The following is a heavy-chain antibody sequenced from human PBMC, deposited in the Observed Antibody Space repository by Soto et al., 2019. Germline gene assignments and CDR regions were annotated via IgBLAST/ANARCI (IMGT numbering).Heavy chain of an antibody. CDR2: INPNSGGT. J-gene: IGHJ4*02. CDR3: ARDRERYYSSSWYNY. Sequence: ASVKFSCKASGYTFTGYYMHWVRQSPGQGLEWMGWINPNSGGTNYAQKFQGRVTMTRDTSISTAYMELSRLRSDDTAVYYCARDRERYYSSSWYNYWGQGTLVTVSS. CDR1: GYTFTGYY. V-gene: IGHV1-2*02. D-gene: IGHD6-13*01.